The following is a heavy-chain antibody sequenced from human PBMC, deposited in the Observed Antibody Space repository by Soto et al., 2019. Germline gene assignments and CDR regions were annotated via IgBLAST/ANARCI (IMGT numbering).Heavy chain of an antibody. J-gene: IGHJ3*02. CDR1: GYTFTSYD. D-gene: IGHD2-15*01. CDR2: MNPNSGNT. Sequence: ASVKVSCKASGYTFTSYDINWVRQATGPGLEWMGWMNPNSGNTGYAQKFQGRVTMTRNTSISTAYMELSSLRSEDTAVYYCARGRRYCSGGSCHRLRGAFDIWGQGTMVTVSS. CDR3: ARGRRYCSGGSCHRLRGAFDI. V-gene: IGHV1-8*01.